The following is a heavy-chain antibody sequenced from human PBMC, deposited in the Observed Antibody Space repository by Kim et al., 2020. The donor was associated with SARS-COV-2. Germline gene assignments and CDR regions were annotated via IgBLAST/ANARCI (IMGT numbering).Heavy chain of an antibody. V-gene: IGHV4-39*01. CDR2: IYHRGST. Sequence: SETLSLTCSVSGGHINTSHYYWAWIRQPPGKGLEWIGTIYHRGSTYYNPSLKSRVTISVDTSRNQFSLNLASVTAADAAVYYGARRTEAGGYFDFWGPG. D-gene: IGHD2-15*01. CDR3: ARRTEAGGYFDF. J-gene: IGHJ4*02. CDR1: GGHINTSHYY.